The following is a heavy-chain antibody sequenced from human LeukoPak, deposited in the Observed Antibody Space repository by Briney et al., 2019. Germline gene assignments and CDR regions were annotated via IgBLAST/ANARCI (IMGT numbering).Heavy chain of an antibody. CDR2: ISGSGYGT. Sequence: GGSLRLSCAASGFTFSRYAMTWVRQAPGKGLEWVSAISGSGYGTYYADSVKGRFTISRDNSKNTLYLQMNSLRAEDTAVYYCAKDMAYYYDSSGYSSSGIDYWGQGTLVTVSS. CDR1: GFTFSRYA. J-gene: IGHJ4*02. V-gene: IGHV3-23*01. CDR3: AKDMAYYYDSSGYSSSGIDY. D-gene: IGHD3-22*01.